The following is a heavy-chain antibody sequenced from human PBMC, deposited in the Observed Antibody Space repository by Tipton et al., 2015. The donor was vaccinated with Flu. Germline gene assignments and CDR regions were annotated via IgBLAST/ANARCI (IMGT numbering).Heavy chain of an antibody. CDR2: ISSSSSTI. Sequence: SLRLSCAASGFTFSSYGMNWVRQAPGKGLEWVSYISSSSSTIYYADSVKGRFTISRDNAKNSLYLQMNSLRAEDTAVYYCAKDWSHGSGSYVDVYFDYWGQGTLVTVSS. V-gene: IGHV3-48*01. D-gene: IGHD3-10*01. J-gene: IGHJ4*02. CDR1: GFTFSSYG. CDR3: AKDWSHGSGSYVDVYFDY.